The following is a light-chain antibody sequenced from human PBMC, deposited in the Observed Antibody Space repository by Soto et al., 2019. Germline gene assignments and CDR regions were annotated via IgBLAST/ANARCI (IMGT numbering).Light chain of an antibody. CDR1: QSVSSY. CDR2: DAS. J-gene: IGKJ1*01. Sequence: EIIMTQSPATLSVSAGERATLSCRASQSVSSYLAWYQQKPGQAPRPLIYDASNRAPGIPARFSGSGSGTDFTLTISSLEPEDFAVYYCQQYNNWPWTFGQGTKVDI. CDR3: QQYNNWPWT. V-gene: IGKV3-11*01.